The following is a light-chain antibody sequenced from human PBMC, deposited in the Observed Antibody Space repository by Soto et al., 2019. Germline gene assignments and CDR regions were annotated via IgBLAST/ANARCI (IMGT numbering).Light chain of an antibody. J-gene: IGKJ4*01. V-gene: IGKV1-5*03. Sequence: DMQMTQSPSTLSASVGDRVTSTCRASQSISSWLAWYQQKRGKAPKLLIYKASSLESGVPSRFSGSGSGTEFTLTISSLQPDDFATYYCQQYNSYLLTFGGGTKVEIK. CDR3: QQYNSYLLT. CDR1: QSISSW. CDR2: KAS.